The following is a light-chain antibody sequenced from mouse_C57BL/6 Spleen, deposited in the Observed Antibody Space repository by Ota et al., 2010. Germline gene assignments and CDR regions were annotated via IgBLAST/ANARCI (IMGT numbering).Light chain of an antibody. J-gene: IGKJ5*01. V-gene: IGKV8-19*01. Sequence: IVMTPVSISLTVTAGEKVTMSCKSSQSLLNSGNQKNYLTWYQQKPGQPPKLLIYWASTRESGVPDRFTGSGSGTDFTLTISSVQAEDLAVYYCHQYLSSLTFGAGTKLELK. CDR3: HQYLSSLT. CDR1: QSLLNSGNQKNY. CDR2: WAS.